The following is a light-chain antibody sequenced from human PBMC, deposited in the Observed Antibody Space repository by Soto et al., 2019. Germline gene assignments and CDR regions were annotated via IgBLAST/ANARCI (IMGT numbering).Light chain of an antibody. Sequence: DVRMSQSASTLSASVGDRVTITCRASQSISSWLAWYQQKPGKAPKLLIYKASSLESGVPSRFSGSGSGTEFTLTISSLQPDDFATYYCQQYNSYSRTFGQGTKVDI. V-gene: IGKV1-5*03. CDR3: QQYNSYSRT. J-gene: IGKJ1*01. CDR2: KAS. CDR1: QSISSW.